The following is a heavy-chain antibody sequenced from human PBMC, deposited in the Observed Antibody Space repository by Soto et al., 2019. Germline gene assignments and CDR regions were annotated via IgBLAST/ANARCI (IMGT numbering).Heavy chain of an antibody. CDR2: IWYDGSNK. D-gene: IGHD1-26*01. J-gene: IGHJ5*02. CDR1: GFTFSSYG. CDR3: AKNQGVELVPLATVDWFDP. Sequence: GGSLRLSCAASGFTFSSYGMHWVRQAPGKGLEWVAVIWYDGSNKYYADSVKGRFTISRDNSKNTLYLQMSSLRAEDTAVYHCAKNQGVELVPLATVDWFDPWGQGSVVTVSS. V-gene: IGHV3-33*06.